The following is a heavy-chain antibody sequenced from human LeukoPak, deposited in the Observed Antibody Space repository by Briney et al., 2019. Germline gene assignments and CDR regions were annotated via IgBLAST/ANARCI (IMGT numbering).Heavy chain of an antibody. J-gene: IGHJ3*02. D-gene: IGHD3-10*01. CDR3: AREGRYYGSGSHRDGFDI. Sequence: GGSLRLSCAASGFSVSSYAMSWVRQTPGKGLEWVSSISSSSTYIYYADSVKGRFTISRDNAKNSLYLQMNSLRAEDTAVYYCAREGRYYGSGSHRDGFDIWGQGTMVTVSS. CDR2: ISSSSTYI. CDR1: GFSVSSYA. V-gene: IGHV3-21*01.